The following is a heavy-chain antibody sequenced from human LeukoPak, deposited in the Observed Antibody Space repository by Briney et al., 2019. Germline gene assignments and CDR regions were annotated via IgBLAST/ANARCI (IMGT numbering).Heavy chain of an antibody. CDR3: ARSHSVWTSFDY. CDR1: GGSISSYY. D-gene: IGHD3/OR15-3a*01. J-gene: IGHJ4*02. CDR2: IYYSGST. V-gene: IGHV4-59*01. Sequence: KTSETLSLTCTVSGGSISSYYWSWIRQPPGKGQEWIGYIYYSGSTNYNPSLKSRVTISVDTSKNQFSLKLSSVTAADTAVYYCARSHSVWTSFDYWGQGTLVTVSS.